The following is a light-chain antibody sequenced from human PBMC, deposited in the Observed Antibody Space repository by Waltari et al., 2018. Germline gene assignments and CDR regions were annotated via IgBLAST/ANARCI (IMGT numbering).Light chain of an antibody. CDR1: NSNFGNDY. V-gene: IGLV1-51*02. CDR2: END. Sequence: QSVLTQPPSVSAAPGQKVTISCSGGNSNFGNDYVSWYQQLPGTAPKLLIYENDKRPSGIPDRFSGSKSGTSATLAITGLQSGDEANYYCGTWDNSLSGGVFSGGTWLTVL. CDR3: GTWDNSLSGGV. J-gene: IGLJ3*02.